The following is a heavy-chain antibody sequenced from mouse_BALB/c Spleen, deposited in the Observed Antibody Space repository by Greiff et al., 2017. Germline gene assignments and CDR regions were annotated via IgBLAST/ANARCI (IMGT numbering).Heavy chain of an antibody. CDR3: ARDLLRLGYFDV. V-gene: IGHV5-4*02. CDR1: GFTFSDYY. CDR2: ISDGGSYT. Sequence: EVQVVESGGGLVKPGGSLKLSCAASGFTFSDYYMYWVRQTPEKRLEWVATISDGGSYTYYPDSVKGRFTISRDNAKNNLYLQMSSLKSEDTAMYYCARDLLRLGYFDVWGAGTTVTVSS. D-gene: IGHD1-2*01. J-gene: IGHJ1*01.